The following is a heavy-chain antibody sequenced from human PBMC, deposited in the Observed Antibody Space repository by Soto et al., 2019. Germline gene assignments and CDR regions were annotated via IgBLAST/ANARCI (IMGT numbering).Heavy chain of an antibody. J-gene: IGHJ6*02. D-gene: IGHD3-3*01. CDR1: SASITSSYYS. V-gene: IGHV4-30-2*01. Sequence: SETMSLTCAVSSASITSSYYSWSWLLRTPGKGMEWSVYIYHSGSTNYNTSHKSGVTISVDRSMNQFSLKLRSVSAADTAVYYCGRGEFWCGHTYGLDVWGQGTTVTVSS. CDR2: IYHSGST. CDR3: GRGEFWCGHTYGLDV.